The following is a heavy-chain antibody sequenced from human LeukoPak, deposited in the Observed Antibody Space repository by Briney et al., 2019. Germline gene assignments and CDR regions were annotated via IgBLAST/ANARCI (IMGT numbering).Heavy chain of an antibody. J-gene: IGHJ5*02. V-gene: IGHV1-2*02. Sequence: ASVKVSCKASGYTFTGYYMHWVRQAPGQGLEWMGWINPNSGGTNYAQKFQGRVTMTRDTSISTAYMELSRLRSDDTAVYYCARVSGYDSRFDPWGQGTLVTVSS. D-gene: IGHD5-12*01. CDR2: INPNSGGT. CDR3: ARVSGYDSRFDP. CDR1: GYTFTGYY.